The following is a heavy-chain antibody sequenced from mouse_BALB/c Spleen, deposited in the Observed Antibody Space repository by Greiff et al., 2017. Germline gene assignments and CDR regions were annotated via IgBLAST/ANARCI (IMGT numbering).Heavy chain of an antibody. Sequence: QVQLQQPGADLVKPGASVKLSCKASGYTFTSYWMHWVKQRPGQGLEWIGEINPSNGRTNYNEKFKSKATLTVDKSSSTAYMQLSSLTSEDSAVYYCARVLLFWFAYWGQGTLVTVSA. CDR3: ARVLLFWFAY. J-gene: IGHJ3*01. D-gene: IGHD2-12*01. V-gene: IGHV1S81*02. CDR1: GYTFTSYW. CDR2: INPSNGRT.